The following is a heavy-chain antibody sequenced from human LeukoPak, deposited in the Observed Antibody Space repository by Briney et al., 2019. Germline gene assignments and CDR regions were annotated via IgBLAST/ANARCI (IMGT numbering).Heavy chain of an antibody. Sequence: SETLSLTCAVYGGSFSGYYWSWIRQPPGKQLEWIGEINHSGTTYYNPSLKSRVTISLDRSKNEFSLKLNSVTAADTAVYYCARLAYCGGDCYRHFDYWGQGTLVTVSS. V-gene: IGHV4-34*01. CDR2: INHSGTT. D-gene: IGHD2-21*02. J-gene: IGHJ4*02. CDR3: ARLAYCGGDCYRHFDY. CDR1: GGSFSGYY.